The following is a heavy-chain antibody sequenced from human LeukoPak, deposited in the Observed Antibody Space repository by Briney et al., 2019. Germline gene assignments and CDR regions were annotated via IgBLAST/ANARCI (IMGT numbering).Heavy chain of an antibody. CDR2: IYYSGST. V-gene: IGHV4-30-4*01. Sequence: KPSETPSLTCTVSGGSISSGDYYWSWIRQPPGKGLEWIGYIYYSGSTYYNPSLKSRVTISVDTSKNQFSLKLSSVTAADTAVYYCAREGDYYDSSGLDYWGQGTLVTVSS. CDR3: AREGDYYDSSGLDY. D-gene: IGHD3-22*01. CDR1: GGSISSGDYY. J-gene: IGHJ4*02.